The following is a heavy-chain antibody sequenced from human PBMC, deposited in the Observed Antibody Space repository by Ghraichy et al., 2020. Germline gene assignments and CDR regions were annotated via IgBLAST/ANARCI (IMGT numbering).Heavy chain of an antibody. V-gene: IGHV3-23*01. CDR3: VKGGWGSVVDY. CDR2: YTKSGDNT. J-gene: IGHJ4*02. D-gene: IGHD3-16*01. CDR1: GFTFSTSA. Sequence: GGSLRLSCAASGFTFSTSAMSWVRQAPGKGLEWVATYTKSGDNTYYVDSVKGRFTISRDNSKNTLHLQMNGLTAEDTAVYYCVKGGWGSVVDYWGQGTLVTVSS.